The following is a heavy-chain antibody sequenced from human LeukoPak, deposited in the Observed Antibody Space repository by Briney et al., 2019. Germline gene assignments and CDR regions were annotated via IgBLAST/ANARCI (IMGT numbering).Heavy chain of an antibody. V-gene: IGHV1-18*01. D-gene: IGHD3-9*01. CDR2: ISAYNGNT. Sequence: ASVKVSCRASGYTFTSYGISWVRQAPGQGLEWMGWISAYNGNTNYAQKLQGRVTMTTDTSTSTAYMELRSLRSDDTAVYYCARSPDILTGYYLDYWGQGTLVTVSS. CDR1: GYTFTSYG. CDR3: ARSPDILTGYYLDY. J-gene: IGHJ4*02.